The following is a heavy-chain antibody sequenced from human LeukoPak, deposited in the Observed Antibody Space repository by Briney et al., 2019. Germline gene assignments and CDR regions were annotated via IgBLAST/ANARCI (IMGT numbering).Heavy chain of an antibody. D-gene: IGHD1-26*01. V-gene: IGHV3-66*02. CDR1: GYSFTSYW. Sequence: GESLKISCKGSGYSFTSYWIGWVRQAPGKGLEWVSVIYSGGSTYYADSVKGRFTISRDNSKNTLYLQMGSLRAEDMAVYYCARDLLGGSYYGPFDYWGQGTLVTVSS. J-gene: IGHJ4*02. CDR2: IYSGGST. CDR3: ARDLLGGSYYGPFDY.